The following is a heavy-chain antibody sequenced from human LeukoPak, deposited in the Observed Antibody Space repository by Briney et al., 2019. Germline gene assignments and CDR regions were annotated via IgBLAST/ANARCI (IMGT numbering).Heavy chain of an antibody. CDR3: AKSYNGYESKPDY. CDR2: ISNSGGRT. D-gene: IGHD5-12*01. Sequence: GGSLRLSCAASGFTFSSYAMSWVRQAPGKGLEWVSSISNSGGRTFYTDSAKGRFTISRDNSKITLYLQMNSLRAEDTAVYYCAKSYNGYESKPDYWGQGTLVTVSS. V-gene: IGHV3-23*01. CDR1: GFTFSSYA. J-gene: IGHJ4*02.